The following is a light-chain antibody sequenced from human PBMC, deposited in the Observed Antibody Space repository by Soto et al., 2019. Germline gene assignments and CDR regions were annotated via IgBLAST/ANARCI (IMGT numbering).Light chain of an antibody. J-gene: IGKJ5*01. Sequence: PGGRGILSRRASQSVSSYLAGYQQKPGQAPRLLIYDASIRATGIPARFSGGGSGTDFTSAVAALQLEGSSVLYCEQRRNEHASLGQGTRLEIK. V-gene: IGKV3-11*01. CDR3: EQRRNEHAS. CDR1: QSVSSY. CDR2: DAS.